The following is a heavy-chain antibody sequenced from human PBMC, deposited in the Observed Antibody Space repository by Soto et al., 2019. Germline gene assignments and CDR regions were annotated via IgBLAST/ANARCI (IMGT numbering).Heavy chain of an antibody. Sequence: SSETLSLTYTVSGGSISSYYWSWIRQPPGKGLEWIGYIYYSGSTNYNPSLKSRVTISVDTSKNQFSLKLSSVTAADTAVYYCASGLTVKYYYMDVWGKGTTVTVSS. D-gene: IGHD4-4*01. J-gene: IGHJ6*03. V-gene: IGHV4-59*01. CDR3: ASGLTVKYYYMDV. CDR2: IYYSGST. CDR1: GGSISSYY.